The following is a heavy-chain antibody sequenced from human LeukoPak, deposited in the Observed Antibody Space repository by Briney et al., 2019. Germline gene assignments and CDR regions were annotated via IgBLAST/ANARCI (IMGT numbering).Heavy chain of an antibody. D-gene: IGHD6-19*01. CDR2: YYIDATT. CDR3: ARESIPSGWYLS. J-gene: IGHJ5*02. Sequence: SGGSLRLSCAASGFSVSNNYMSRVRQAPGKGLEWVSTYYIDATTHYPDSVRGRFTISSDSSKNTLYLQMNSLRVEDTAIYYCARESIPSGWYLSWGQGTLVTVSS. CDR1: GFSVSNNY. V-gene: IGHV3-53*01.